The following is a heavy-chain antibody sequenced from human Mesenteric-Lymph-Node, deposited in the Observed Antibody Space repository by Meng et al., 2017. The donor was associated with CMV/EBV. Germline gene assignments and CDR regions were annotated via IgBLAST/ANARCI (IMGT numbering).Heavy chain of an antibody. CDR3: ARHSALLVTNFDY. V-gene: IGHV4-39*01. CDR2: IYYSGSTY. J-gene: IGHJ4*02. CDR1: GGSISSSSYY. Sequence: QLQLQESGPGLGTPSETLSLTCTGSGGSISSSSYYWGWIRQPPGKGLEWIGYIYYSGSTYYYNPSLKTRVTISVDTSKNQFSLKLSSVTAADTAVYYCARHSALLVTNFDYLGQGTLVTVSS. D-gene: IGHD5-18*01.